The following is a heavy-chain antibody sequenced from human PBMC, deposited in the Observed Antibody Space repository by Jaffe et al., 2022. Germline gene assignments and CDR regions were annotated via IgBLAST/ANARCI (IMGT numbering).Heavy chain of an antibody. J-gene: IGHJ4*02. CDR3: ARSPREYSGYRARRAGFDY. D-gene: IGHD5-12*01. Sequence: QVQLQQWGAGLLKPSETLSLTCAVYGGSFSGYYWSWIRQPPGKGLEWIGEINHSGSTNYNPSLKSRVTISVDTSKNQFSLKLSSVTAADTAVYYCARSPREYSGYRARRAGFDYWGQGTLVTVSS. CDR1: GGSFSGYY. V-gene: IGHV4-34*01. CDR2: INHSGST.